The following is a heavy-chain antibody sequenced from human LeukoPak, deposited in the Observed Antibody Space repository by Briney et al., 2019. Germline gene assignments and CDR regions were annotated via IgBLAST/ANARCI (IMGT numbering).Heavy chain of an antibody. V-gene: IGHV4-59*08. CDR3: ARGLRYFDWLPSFYFDY. Sequence: PSETLSLTCTVSGGSIGSYYWSWIRQPPGKGLEWIGYIYYSGSTNYNPSLKSRVTISVDTSKNQFSLKLSSVTAADTAVYYCARGLRYFDWLPSFYFDYWGQGTLVTVSS. CDR2: IYYSGST. J-gene: IGHJ4*02. D-gene: IGHD3-9*01. CDR1: GGSIGSYY.